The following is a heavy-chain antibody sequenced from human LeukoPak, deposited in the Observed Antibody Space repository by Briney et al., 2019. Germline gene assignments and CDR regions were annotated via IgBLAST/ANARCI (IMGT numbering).Heavy chain of an antibody. V-gene: IGHV4-59*11. CDR1: GGSISSHY. Sequence: SETLSLTCTVSGGSISSHYWSWIRQPPGKGLEWIGYIYYSGSTNYNPSLKSRVTISVDTSKNQFSLKLSSVTAADTAVYYCARYGLGGSSQSHDYWGQGTLVTVSS. CDR2: IYYSGST. CDR3: ARYGLGGSSQSHDY. D-gene: IGHD1-26*01. J-gene: IGHJ4*02.